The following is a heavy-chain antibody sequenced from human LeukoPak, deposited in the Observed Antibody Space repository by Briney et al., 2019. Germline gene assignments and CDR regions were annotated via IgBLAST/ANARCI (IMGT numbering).Heavy chain of an antibody. V-gene: IGHV3-23*01. D-gene: IGHD3-10*01. CDR1: GFTFSSYA. J-gene: IGHJ6*02. CDR2: ISGSGGST. Sequence: GGSLRLSCAASGFTFSSYAMSRVRQAPGKGLEWVSAISGSGGSTYYADSVKGRFTISRDNSKNTLYLQMNSLRAEDTAVYYCATLPKDGANYYYYYGMDVWGQGTTVTVSS. CDR3: ATLPKDGANYYYYYGMDV.